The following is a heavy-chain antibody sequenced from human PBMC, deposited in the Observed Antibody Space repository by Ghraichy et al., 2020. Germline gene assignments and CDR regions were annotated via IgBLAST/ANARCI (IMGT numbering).Heavy chain of an antibody. J-gene: IGHJ4*02. V-gene: IGHV6-1*01. CDR1: GDTISNNNAA. CDR3: ARDGPLYYFDY. Sequence: SQTLSLTCAISGDTISNNNAAWNWIRQSPSRGLEGLGRTYYRSKWSNDYAISVKGRIRVDPDTSRKQFYLQLNSVTPEDTDGYYCARDGPLYYFDYWGQGTLVTVS. CDR2: TYYRSKWSN.